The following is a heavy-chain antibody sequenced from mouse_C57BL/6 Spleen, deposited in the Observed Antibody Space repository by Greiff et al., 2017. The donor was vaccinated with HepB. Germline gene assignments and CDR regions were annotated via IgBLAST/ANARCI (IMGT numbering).Heavy chain of an antibody. CDR1: GFPFSSYT. J-gene: IGHJ2*01. D-gene: IGHD1-1*01. V-gene: IGHV5-9*01. CDR3: AIQQSYEDYFDD. Sequence: EVQLVDSGGGLVKPGGSLKLSCAASGFPFSSYTMSWVRLTPEKRLEWVATISGGGGNTYYPDSVKGRFTISRDNAKNTLYLQMSSLRSEDTALYYSAIQQSYEDYFDDWGQGTTLTVSS. CDR2: ISGGGGNT.